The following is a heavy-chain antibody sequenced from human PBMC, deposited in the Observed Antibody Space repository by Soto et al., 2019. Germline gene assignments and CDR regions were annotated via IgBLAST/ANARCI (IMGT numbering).Heavy chain of an antibody. CDR2: ISYDGNNK. Sequence: QVQLVESGGGVVQPGRSLRLSCTTSGFTFSHYAIHWVRQAPGKGLEWVAVISYDGNNKHYADSVKGRFTISRANSNNTVYLQMNSLRPEDTAVYYCARDDYRYSSGWSRLGGQGTLVTVSS. D-gene: IGHD6-19*01. CDR3: ARDDYRYSSGWSRL. V-gene: IGHV3-30-3*01. J-gene: IGHJ4*02. CDR1: GFTFSHYA.